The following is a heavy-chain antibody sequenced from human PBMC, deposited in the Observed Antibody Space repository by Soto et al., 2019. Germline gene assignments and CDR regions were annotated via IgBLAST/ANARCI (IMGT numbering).Heavy chain of an antibody. Sequence: EVQLVESGGGLVQPGGSLKVSCAASGFTLRSHRIHWVRQAPGKGLEWVSRIDTDGGGTSYADSVKGRFTISTENAKNTVYLQRNGLRAEDTAVYYCATVFDLWGQGTLFTVSS. J-gene: IGHJ5*02. CDR2: IDTDGGGT. CDR1: GFTLRSHR. V-gene: IGHV3-74*01. CDR3: ATVFDL.